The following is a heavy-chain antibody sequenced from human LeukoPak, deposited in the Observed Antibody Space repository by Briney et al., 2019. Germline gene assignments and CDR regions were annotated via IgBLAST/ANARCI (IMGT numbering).Heavy chain of an antibody. CDR2: IKEDGSKK. CDR1: GFTFSSYS. V-gene: IGHV3-7*03. D-gene: IGHD3-22*01. CDR3: ATPLDYYDSSGYHQGGD. J-gene: IGHJ4*02. Sequence: GGSLRLSCAASGFTFSSYSMNWVRQAPGKGLEWVANIKEDGSKKNYVDSVKGRITIFRDNAKNSLYLQMNSLRAEDTAVYYCATPLDYYDSSGYHQGGDWGQGTLVTVSS.